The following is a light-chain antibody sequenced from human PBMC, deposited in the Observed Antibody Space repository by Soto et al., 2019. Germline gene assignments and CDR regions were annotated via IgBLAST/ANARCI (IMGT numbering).Light chain of an antibody. Sequence: DIQMTQSASSLSASVGDRVTITCRASQSISSYLNWYQQKPGKAPKLLIYAASSLQSGVPSRFSGSGSGTDFTLTISSLHPEDFATYYCQQSYSTPYTFGQGTKVDIK. J-gene: IGKJ2*01. V-gene: IGKV1-39*01. CDR3: QQSYSTPYT. CDR2: AAS. CDR1: QSISSY.